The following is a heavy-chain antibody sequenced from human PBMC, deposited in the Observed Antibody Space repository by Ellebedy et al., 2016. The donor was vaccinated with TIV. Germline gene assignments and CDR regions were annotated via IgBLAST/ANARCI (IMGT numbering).Heavy chain of an antibody. D-gene: IGHD1-26*01. CDR2: TFYRSKWFN. J-gene: IGHJ6*02. Sequence: MPSETLSLTCAISGDSVSSNNVARNWIRQSPSRGLEWLGRTFYRSKWFNDYAVSVKSRITINPDTSKNQFSLQLNSVTPEDSAVYYCTRAPTTWGKYYYGMDVWGQGTTVTVSS. V-gene: IGHV6-1*01. CDR3: TRAPTTWGKYYYGMDV. CDR1: GDSVSSNNVA.